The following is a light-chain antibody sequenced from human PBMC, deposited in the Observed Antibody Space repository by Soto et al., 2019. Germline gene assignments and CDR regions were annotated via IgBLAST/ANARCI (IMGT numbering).Light chain of an antibody. CDR3: QQYGGSFRV. J-gene: IGKJ3*01. Sequence: EIVLTHSPGTLSLSPCERATLSFSATQSVSSSYLAWYQQKPGKAPRLLIYGASSRATGIPDRFSGSGSGTDFTLTISRLEPEDFAVYYCQQYGGSFRVFGPGTKVDIK. CDR1: QSVSSSY. CDR2: GAS. V-gene: IGKV3-20*01.